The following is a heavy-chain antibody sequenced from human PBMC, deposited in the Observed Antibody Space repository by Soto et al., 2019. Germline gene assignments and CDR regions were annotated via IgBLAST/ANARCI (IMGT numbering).Heavy chain of an antibody. J-gene: IGHJ4*02. CDR1: GDSINNTYW. Sequence: SETLSLTCFVSGDSINNTYWWCWVRQAPEKGLEWIGDIYHTGGSSYRPSLKSRITLSVDTTRNHYSLKLTSVTAADTAVYFCARAPVGLDTISYFDYWGQGKLVTV. D-gene: IGHD3-3*01. V-gene: IGHV4-4*02. CDR2: IYHTGGS. CDR3: ARAPVGLDTISYFDY.